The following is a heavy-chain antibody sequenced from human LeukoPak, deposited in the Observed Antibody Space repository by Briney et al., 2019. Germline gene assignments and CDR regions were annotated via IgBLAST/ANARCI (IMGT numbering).Heavy chain of an antibody. CDR1: GYTFTSYG. CDR3: ARDDYYYGMDV. CDR2: ISAYNGNT. V-gene: IGHV1-18*01. J-gene: IGHJ6*02. Sequence: ASVKVSCKASGYTFTSYGISWVRQAPGQGLEWMGWISAYNGNTNYAQKLQGRVTMTTDTSKSTAYMELRSLRSDDTAVYYCARDDYYYGMDVWGQGTTVTVSS.